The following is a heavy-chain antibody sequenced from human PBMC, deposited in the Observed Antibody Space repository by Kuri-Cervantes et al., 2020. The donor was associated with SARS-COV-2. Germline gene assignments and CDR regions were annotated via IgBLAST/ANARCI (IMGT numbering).Heavy chain of an antibody. Sequence: GESLKISCSASGFTFSSYAMHWVRQAPGKGLEYVSAISSNGGSTYYADSVKGRFTISRDSSKNTLYLQMSSLRAEDTAVYYCVKDVAFAGTTFDPWGQGTLVTVSS. V-gene: IGHV3-64D*08. J-gene: IGHJ5*02. D-gene: IGHD1-7*01. CDR3: VKDVAFAGTTFDP. CDR2: ISSNGGST. CDR1: GFTFSSYA.